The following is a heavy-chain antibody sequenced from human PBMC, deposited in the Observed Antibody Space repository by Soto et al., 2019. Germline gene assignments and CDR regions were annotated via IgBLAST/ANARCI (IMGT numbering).Heavy chain of an antibody. D-gene: IGHD3-16*02. J-gene: IGHJ4*02. V-gene: IGHV3-66*01. Sequence: PGGSLRLSCAASGFTVSSNYMSWVRQAPGKGLEWVSVIYSGGSTNYADSVKGRFTIARDNSKNTLHLQMNSLRAEDTAGYYCARDLYPGLDYWGQGTLVTVSS. CDR1: GFTVSSNY. CDR3: ARDLYPGLDY. CDR2: IYSGGST.